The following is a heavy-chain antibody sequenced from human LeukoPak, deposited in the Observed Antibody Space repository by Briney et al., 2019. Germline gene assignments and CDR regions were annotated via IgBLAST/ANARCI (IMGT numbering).Heavy chain of an antibody. D-gene: IGHD3-16*01. CDR2: ISSSGSTI. CDR3: ARNDYNFDY. J-gene: IGHJ4*02. V-gene: IGHV3-48*04. Sequence: PGGSLRLSCAASGFTFSSYWMHWVRQAPGKGLEWVSYISSSGSTIYYADSVQGRFTISRDNAKNSLYLQMSSLRVEDTAVYYCARNDYNFDYWGQGTLVTVSS. CDR1: GFTFSSYW.